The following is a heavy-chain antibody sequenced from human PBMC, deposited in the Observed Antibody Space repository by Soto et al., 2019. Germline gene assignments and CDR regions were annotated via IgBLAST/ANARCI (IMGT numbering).Heavy chain of an antibody. J-gene: IGHJ6*02. V-gene: IGHV3-30*18. CDR2: ISYDGSNK. CDR3: AKDVIWFGESHYYGMDV. CDR1: GFTFSSYG. Sequence: QVQLVESGGGVVQPGRSLRLSCAASGFTFSSYGMHWVRQAPGKGLEWVAVISYDGSNKYYADSVKGRFTISRDNSKNTLYLQMNSLRAEDTAVYYCAKDVIWFGESHYYGMDVWGPGTTVTVSS. D-gene: IGHD3-10*01.